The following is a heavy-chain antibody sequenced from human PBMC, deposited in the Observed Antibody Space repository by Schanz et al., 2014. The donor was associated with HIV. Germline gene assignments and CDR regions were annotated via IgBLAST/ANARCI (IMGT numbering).Heavy chain of an antibody. CDR1: GLPFSTSA. Sequence: DVQILESGGGLVQPGGSRRLSCAVSGLPFSTSAMSWVRQAPGKGLEWVSAISGSGGSTYYADSVKGRFTISRDNSKNTLYLQMNSLRAEDTAVYYCAKDEGGGYYYYGMDVWGQGTTVTVSS. CDR3: AKDEGGGYYYYGMDV. CDR2: ISGSGGST. J-gene: IGHJ6*02. D-gene: IGHD3-16*01. V-gene: IGHV3-23*01.